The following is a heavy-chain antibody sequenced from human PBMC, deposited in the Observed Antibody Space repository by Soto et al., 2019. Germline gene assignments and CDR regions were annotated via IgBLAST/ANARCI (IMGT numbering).Heavy chain of an antibody. CDR3: ARLGYYDSSGYYXXY. Sequence: SETLSLTCTVSGGSISSYYWSWIRQPPGKGLEWIGYIYYSGSTNYNPSLKSRVTISVDTSKNQFSLKLSSVTAADTAVHYCARLGYYDSSGYYXXYWGQGTLVTVSS. J-gene: IGHJ4*02. D-gene: IGHD3-22*01. CDR1: GGSISSYY. V-gene: IGHV4-59*08. CDR2: IYYSGST.